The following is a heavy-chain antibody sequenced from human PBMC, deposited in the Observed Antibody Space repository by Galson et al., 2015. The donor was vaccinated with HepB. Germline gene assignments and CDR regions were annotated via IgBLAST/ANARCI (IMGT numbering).Heavy chain of an antibody. CDR1: GFSLSDLS. CDR3: ATHGASIQVAGWGLDY. D-gene: IGHD6-19*01. V-gene: IGHV1-24*01. Sequence: SVKVSCKVSGFSLSDLSMHWVRQSPGKGLEWMGGFDPEDDETIYTQNFQGRVTMTEDTSADTAYMELSSLSSEDTAVYYCATHGASIQVAGWGLDYWGQGTLVTVSS. J-gene: IGHJ4*02. CDR2: FDPEDDET.